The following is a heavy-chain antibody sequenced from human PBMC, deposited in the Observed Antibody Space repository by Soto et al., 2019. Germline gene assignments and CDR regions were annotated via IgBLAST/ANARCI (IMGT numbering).Heavy chain of an antibody. J-gene: IGHJ4*02. V-gene: IGHV4-39*01. CDR3: ARHRGYSYGRVDY. CDR1: GGSISSSSYY. D-gene: IGHD5-18*01. CDR2: IYYSGST. Sequence: QLQLQESGPGLVKPSETLSLTCTVSGGSISSSSYYWGWIRQPPGKGLEWIGSIYYSGSTYYNPALKSRVTIAVDTSKNQFSRKLGSVTAADTAVYYCARHRGYSYGRVDYWGQGTLVTVSS.